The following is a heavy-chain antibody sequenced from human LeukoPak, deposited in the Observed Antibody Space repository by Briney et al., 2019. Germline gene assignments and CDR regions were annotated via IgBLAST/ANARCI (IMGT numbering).Heavy chain of an antibody. CDR3: ARGATATNPHFDY. V-gene: IGHV3-48*04. CDR2: ITSSSSIT. J-gene: IGHJ4*02. CDR1: GFTFSTYS. Sequence: PGGSLRLSCAVSGFTFSTYSMNWVRQAPGKGPEWLSYITSSSSITYYADSVKGRFTISRDNAKNSLYLQLNSLRADDTAVYYCARGATATNPHFDYWGQGTLVTVSS.